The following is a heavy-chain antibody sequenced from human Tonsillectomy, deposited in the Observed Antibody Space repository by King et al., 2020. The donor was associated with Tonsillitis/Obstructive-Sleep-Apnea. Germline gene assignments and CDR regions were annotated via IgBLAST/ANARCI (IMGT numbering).Heavy chain of an antibody. V-gene: IGHV3-64*01. CDR1: GFTFTSYA. D-gene: IGHD6-13*01. J-gene: IGHJ6*03. CDR2: ISSNGGST. CDR3: AREGIXSHYMDV. Sequence: VQLVESGGGLVQPGGSLRLSCAASGFTFTSYAMHWVRQAPGKGLEYVSAISSNGGSTYYANSVKGRFTISRDNSKNTLYLQMGSLRAEDMAVYYCAREGIXSHYMDVWGKGTTVTVSS.